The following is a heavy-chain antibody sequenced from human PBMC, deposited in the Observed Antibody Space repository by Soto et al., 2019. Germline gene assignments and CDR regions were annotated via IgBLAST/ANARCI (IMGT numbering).Heavy chain of an antibody. D-gene: IGHD3-10*01. J-gene: IGHJ5*02. CDR3: AKEGPPMVRGLILDP. CDR2: ISYDESNT. V-gene: IGHV3-30*18. Sequence: PGGSLRLSCAASGFTFSSYGMHWVRQAPGKGLEWVAVISYDESNTYYADSVKGRFTISRDNSKNTLNLHMNSLRAEDTAVYYCAKEGPPMVRGLILDPWGQGTLVTVSS. CDR1: GFTFSSYG.